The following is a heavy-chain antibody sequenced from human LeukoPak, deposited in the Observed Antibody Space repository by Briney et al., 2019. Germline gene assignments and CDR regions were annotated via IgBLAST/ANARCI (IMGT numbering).Heavy chain of an antibody. CDR3: ARDHDAVGTTIDH. Sequence: GGSLGLSCAASGFTFSSYWMHWVRQAPGEGLVWVSRIKSDGSVTWYADSVKGRFTISRDNAKNMLYLQMNSLRDEDTAVYFCARDHDAVGTTIDHWGQGTLVAVSS. CDR2: IKSDGSVT. V-gene: IGHV3-74*01. J-gene: IGHJ4*02. CDR1: GFTFSSYW. D-gene: IGHD1-14*01.